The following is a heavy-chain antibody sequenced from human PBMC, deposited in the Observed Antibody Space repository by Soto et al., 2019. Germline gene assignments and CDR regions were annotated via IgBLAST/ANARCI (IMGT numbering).Heavy chain of an antibody. V-gene: IGHV3-23*01. Sequence: EVQLLESGGGLVQPGGSLRLSCAASGFTFSSYAMSWVRQAPGKGLEWVSAISGSGGSTYYADSVKGRFTISKDNSKNTLYLQMNSLRAEDTAVYYCAKDGSGWYEQYYYYDGMDVLGQGTTVNVSS. J-gene: IGHJ6*02. CDR2: ISGSGGST. CDR1: GFTFSSYA. D-gene: IGHD6-19*01. CDR3: AKDGSGWYEQYYYYDGMDV.